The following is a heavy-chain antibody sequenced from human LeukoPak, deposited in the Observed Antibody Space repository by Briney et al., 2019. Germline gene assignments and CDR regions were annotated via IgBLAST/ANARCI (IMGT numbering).Heavy chain of an antibody. J-gene: IGHJ5*02. CDR2: INPNSGGT. Sequence: ASVKVSCKASGYTFTGYYMHWVRRAPGQGLEWMGWINPNSGGTNYAQKFQGRVTMTRDTSISTAYMELSRLRSDDTAVYYCAREGIAAAGKGNWFDPWGQGTLVTVSS. V-gene: IGHV1-2*02. D-gene: IGHD6-13*01. CDR1: GYTFTGYY. CDR3: AREGIAAAGKGNWFDP.